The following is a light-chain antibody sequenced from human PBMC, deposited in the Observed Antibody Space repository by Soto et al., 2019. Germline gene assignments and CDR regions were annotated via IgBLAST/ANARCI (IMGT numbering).Light chain of an antibody. CDR2: EVT. Sequence: QTVVTQPASVSGSPGQSITISCTGTSSDVGGYKYVSWYQQHSGKAPKLMIYEVTNRPSGVSNRFSGSKSGNTASLTISGLQAEDEADYYCSSFTSSSTPVVFGGGTKLTVL. CDR3: SSFTSSSTPVV. J-gene: IGLJ2*01. CDR1: SSDVGGYKY. V-gene: IGLV2-14*01.